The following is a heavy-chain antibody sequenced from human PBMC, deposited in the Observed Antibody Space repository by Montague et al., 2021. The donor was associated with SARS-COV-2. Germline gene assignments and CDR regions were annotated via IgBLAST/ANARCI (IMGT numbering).Heavy chain of an antibody. Sequence: SLRLSCAASGFTFGAYGMHWVRQAPGKGLEWVTVISFYGSHAYYVDSVKGRFTISRDNSKNTLYLQMNNLRTEDTAVYYFGKDSKLPPIYSNSFDSWGQGTLVTVSS. J-gene: IGHJ4*02. D-gene: IGHD4-11*01. CDR2: ISFYGSHA. CDR1: GFTFGAYG. V-gene: IGHV3-30*12. CDR3: GKDSKLPPIYSNSFDS.